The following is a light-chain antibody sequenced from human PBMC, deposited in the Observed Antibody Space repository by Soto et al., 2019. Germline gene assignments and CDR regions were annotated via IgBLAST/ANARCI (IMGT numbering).Light chain of an antibody. V-gene: IGKV4-1*01. CDR3: QQYFSTRT. Sequence: DIVMTQSPDSLAVSLVESATINCKSSHIIFYISNNKNYLAWYQQKPGQPPKLLIYWASTRASGVPDRFIGSGSGRDFTLTISSLQAEDVAVYYCQQYFSTRTFGQGTKVDIK. CDR2: WAS. J-gene: IGKJ1*01. CDR1: HIIFYISNNKNY.